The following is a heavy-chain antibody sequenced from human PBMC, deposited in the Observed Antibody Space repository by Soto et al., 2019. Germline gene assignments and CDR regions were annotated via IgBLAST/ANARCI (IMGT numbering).Heavy chain of an antibody. CDR1: GCTFSSYA. D-gene: IGHD5-18*01. V-gene: IGHV3-30-3*01. CDR2: ISYDGSNK. Sequence: GTLRRSCSASGCTFSSYAMHWVRQAPGKGLEWVAVISYDGSNKYYADSVKGRFTISRDNSKNTLSLQMNSLRAEDTAVYYCARDNPGYRYGNIDYWGQGTLVTVSS. CDR3: ARDNPGYRYGNIDY. J-gene: IGHJ4*02.